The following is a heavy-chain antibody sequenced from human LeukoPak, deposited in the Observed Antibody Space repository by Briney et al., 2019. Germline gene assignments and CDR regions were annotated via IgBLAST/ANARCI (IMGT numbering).Heavy chain of an antibody. V-gene: IGHV4-39*01. CDR3: ARGSRGMVDY. J-gene: IGHJ4*02. CDR1: GGSISSSSYY. Sequence: SETLSLTCTVSGGSISSSSYYWGWIRQPRGKGLEWIGSIYYSGSTYYNPSLKSRVTISVDTSKNQFSLKLSSVTAAETAVYYCARGSRGMVDYWGQGTLVTVSS. D-gene: IGHD3-16*01. CDR2: IYYSGST.